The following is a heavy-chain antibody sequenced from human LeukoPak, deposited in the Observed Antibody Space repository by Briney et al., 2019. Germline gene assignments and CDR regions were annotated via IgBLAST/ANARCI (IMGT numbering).Heavy chain of an antibody. CDR3: VRDHRWGFDY. V-gene: IGHV3-48*01. J-gene: IGHJ4*02. D-gene: IGHD4-23*01. CDR2: IRTSNPTI. Sequence: GGSLGLSCAASGFTFSSYSMNWVRQAPGKGLEWVSYIRTSNPTIYYADSVKGRFTVSRDDAENSLYLQMNSLRVEDTAIYYCVRDHRWGFDYWGQGTLVTVSS. CDR1: GFTFSSYS.